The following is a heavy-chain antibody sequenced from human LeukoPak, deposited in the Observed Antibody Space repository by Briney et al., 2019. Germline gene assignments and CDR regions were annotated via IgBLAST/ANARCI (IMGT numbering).Heavy chain of an antibody. V-gene: IGHV4-59*01. CDR3: ASAPYYDFWSGYYTNWYFDL. J-gene: IGHJ2*01. D-gene: IGHD3-3*01. CDR2: IYYSGST. Sequence: SETLSLTCTVSGGSISSYYWSWIRQPPGKGLEGIGYIYYSGSTNYNPSLKSRVTISVDTSKNQFSLKLSSVTAADTAVYYCASAPYYDFWSGYYTNWYFDLWGRGTLVTVSS. CDR1: GGSISSYY.